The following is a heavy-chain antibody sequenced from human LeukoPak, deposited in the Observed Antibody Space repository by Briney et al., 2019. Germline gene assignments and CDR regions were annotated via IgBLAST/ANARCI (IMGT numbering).Heavy chain of an antibody. V-gene: IGHV5-51*01. CDR3: ARRALVGATSLYYFDY. D-gene: IGHD1-26*01. J-gene: IGHJ4*02. CDR1: GYSFTSYW. Sequence: GESLKISCKGSGYSFTSYWIGWVRQMPGKGLEWMGIIYPGDSDTRYSPSFQGRVTISADKSISTAYLQWSSLKASDTAMYYCARRALVGATSLYYFDYWGQGTLVTVSS. CDR2: IYPGDSDT.